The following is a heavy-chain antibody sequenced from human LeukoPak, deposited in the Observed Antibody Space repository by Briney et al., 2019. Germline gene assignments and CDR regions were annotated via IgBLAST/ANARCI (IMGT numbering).Heavy chain of an antibody. V-gene: IGHV3-20*04. CDR1: GFTFDDYG. CDR3: ARVIGSSWTAFYFDY. J-gene: IGHJ4*02. Sequence: SGGSLRLSCAASGFTFDDYGMSWVRQAPGKGLEWVSGINWNGGSTGYADSVKGRFTISRDNAKNSLYLQMNSLRAEDTALYYCARVIGSSWTAFYFDYWGQGTLVTVSS. CDR2: INWNGGST. D-gene: IGHD6-13*01.